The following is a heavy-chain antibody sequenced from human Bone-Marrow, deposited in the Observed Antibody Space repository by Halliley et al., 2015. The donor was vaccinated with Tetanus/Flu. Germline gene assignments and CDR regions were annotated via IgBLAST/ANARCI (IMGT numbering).Heavy chain of an antibody. J-gene: IGHJ4*02. D-gene: IGHD4-17*01. Sequence: GFTFDDYGMTWVRQVPGKGLEWVSGINWNGDLTSYADSVKGQFTVSRDNSKNTLYLHMKSLRPDDTAVSYCARDSRAVTTYGECWGQGTLVTVSS. CDR1: GFTFDDYG. CDR2: INWNGDLT. V-gene: IGHV3-20*03. CDR3: ARDSRAVTTYGEC.